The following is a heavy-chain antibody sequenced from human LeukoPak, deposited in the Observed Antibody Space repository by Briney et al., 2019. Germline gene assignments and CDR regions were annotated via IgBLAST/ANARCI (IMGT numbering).Heavy chain of an antibody. CDR2: ISSSSSYI. J-gene: IGHJ4*02. V-gene: IGHV3-21*01. CDR3: ARGWDIVATITKLDY. D-gene: IGHD5-12*01. Sequence: GSLRLSCAASGFTFSSYSMNWVRQAPGKGLEWVSSISSSSSYIYYADSVKGRFTISRDNAKNSLYLQMNSLRAEDTAVYYCARGWDIVATITKLDYWGQGTLVTVSS. CDR1: GFTFSSYS.